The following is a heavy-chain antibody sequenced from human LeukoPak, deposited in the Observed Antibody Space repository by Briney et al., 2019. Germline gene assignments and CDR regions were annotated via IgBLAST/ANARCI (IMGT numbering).Heavy chain of an antibody. J-gene: IGHJ3*02. V-gene: IGHV3-30*18. CDR1: GFTFSSYG. CDR2: ISYDGSNK. CDR3: AKLNWNGYSFDI. Sequence: GGSLRLSCAASGFTFSSYGMHWVRQAPGKGLEWVAVISYDGSNKYYADSVKGRFTISRDNSKNTLYLQMNSLRAEDTAVYYCAKLNWNGYSFDIWGQGTMVTVSS. D-gene: IGHD1-1*01.